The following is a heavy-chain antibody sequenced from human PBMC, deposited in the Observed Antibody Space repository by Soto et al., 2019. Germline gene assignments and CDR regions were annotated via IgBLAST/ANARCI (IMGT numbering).Heavy chain of an antibody. CDR3: ARDRDYGGNRRFDY. Sequence: GGSLRLSCAASGFTVSSNYMSWVRQAPGKGLELVSVIYSGGSTYYADSVKGRFTISRDNSKNTLYLQMNSLRAEDTAVYYCARDRDYGGNRRFDYWGQGTLVTVSS. D-gene: IGHD4-17*01. CDR1: GFTVSSNY. J-gene: IGHJ4*02. CDR2: IYSGGST. V-gene: IGHV3-53*01.